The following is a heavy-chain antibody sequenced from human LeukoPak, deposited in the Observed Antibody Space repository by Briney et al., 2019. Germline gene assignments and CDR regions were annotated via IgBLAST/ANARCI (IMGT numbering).Heavy chain of an antibody. CDR1: GFTFSSYA. CDR3: XXXXXXXXXXXXTTAHDAFDI. V-gene: IGHV3-30-3*01. CDR2: ISYDGSNK. J-gene: IGHJ3*02. Sequence: PGRSLRLSCAASGFTFSSYAMHWVRQAPGKGLEWVAVISYDGSNKYYADSVKGRFTISRDNSKNTLYLQMNSLRAEDTAVYYCXXXXXXXXXXXXTTAHDAFDIWGQGTMVTVSS. D-gene: IGHD1-14*01.